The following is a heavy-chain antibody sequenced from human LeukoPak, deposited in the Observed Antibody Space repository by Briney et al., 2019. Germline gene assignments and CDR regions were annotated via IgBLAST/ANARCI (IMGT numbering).Heavy chain of an antibody. D-gene: IGHD3-3*01. V-gene: IGHV3-23*01. CDR3: AKEGPVWSGYTHYFDY. J-gene: IGHJ4*02. CDR1: GFTFSSYA. Sequence: PGGSLRLSCAASGFTFSSYAMSWVRQAQGKGLEWVSAISGSGGSTYYADSVKGRFTISRDNSKNTLYLQMNSLRAEDTAVYYCAKEGPVWSGYTHYFDYWGQGTLVTVSS. CDR2: ISGSGGST.